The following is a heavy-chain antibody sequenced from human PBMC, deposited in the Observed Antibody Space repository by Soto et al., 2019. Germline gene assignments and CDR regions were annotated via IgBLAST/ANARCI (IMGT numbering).Heavy chain of an antibody. CDR1: GASFSGYY. Sequence: SETLSLTCSVYGASFSGYYWSWIRQSPGKGLEWIGEIHHSGSTHYNPSLKSRLTFSIDESQSQFYMMLTSVTAADTDLYFCARGHSTSGYDSWGQGSLVTVSS. D-gene: IGHD6-6*01. J-gene: IGHJ4*02. CDR3: ARGHSTSGYDS. V-gene: IGHV4-34*01. CDR2: IHHSGST.